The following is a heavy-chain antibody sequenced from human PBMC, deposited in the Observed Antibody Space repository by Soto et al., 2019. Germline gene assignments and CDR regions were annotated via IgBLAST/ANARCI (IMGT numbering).Heavy chain of an antibody. CDR1: VGSISSGGYY. V-gene: IGHV4-31*03. CDR2: IYYSGST. Sequence: SETLSLTCTVSVGSISSGGYYLSWIRRHPGKGLEWIGYIYYSGSTYYNPSLKSRVTISVDTSEHQFSLKLRSVTAADTAVYYCARDRSHFGVDFWGQGTLVTVSS. J-gene: IGHJ4*02. D-gene: IGHD3-10*01. CDR3: ARDRSHFGVDF.